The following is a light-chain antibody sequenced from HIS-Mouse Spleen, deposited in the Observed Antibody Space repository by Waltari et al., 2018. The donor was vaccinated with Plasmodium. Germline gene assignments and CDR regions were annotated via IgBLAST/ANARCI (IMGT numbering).Light chain of an antibody. V-gene: IGKV3-20*01. J-gene: IGKJ1*01. CDR1: QSVSCTY. CDR3: QQYGSSGT. CDR2: GAS. Sequence: EIVLTQSPATLSLSLGESATLSCRASQSVSCTYLAWYQQKPGQAPRLLIYGASSRATGIPDRFSGSGSGTDFTLTISRLEPEDFAVYYCQQYGSSGTFGQGTKVEIK.